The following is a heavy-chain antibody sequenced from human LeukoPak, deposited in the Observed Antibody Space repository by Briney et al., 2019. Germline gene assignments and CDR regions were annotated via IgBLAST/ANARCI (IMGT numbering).Heavy chain of an antibody. Sequence: GESLKISCKGSGYSFSSYWIGWVRQMPGKGLEWLGSIYPDDSFTRYSPSFQGLVTFSVDKSVSTAFLQWTSLKASDTGIYYCARHQVPRLSNPFDIWGQGTMVTVSS. CDR1: GYSFSSYW. V-gene: IGHV5-51*01. J-gene: IGHJ3*02. CDR2: IYPDDSFT. CDR3: ARHQVPRLSNPFDI.